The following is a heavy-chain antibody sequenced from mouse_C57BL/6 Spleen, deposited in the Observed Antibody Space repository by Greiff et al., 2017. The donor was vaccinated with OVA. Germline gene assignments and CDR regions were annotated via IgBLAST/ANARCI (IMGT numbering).Heavy chain of an antibody. CDR1: GYTFTSYG. Sequence: VQLQQSGAELARPGASVKLSCKASGYTFTSYGISWVKQRTRQGLEWIGEIYPRSGNTYYNEKFKGKATLTADKSSSTAYMELRSLTSEDSAVYFCHYDYDAWFAYWGQGTLVTVSA. CDR3: HYDYDAWFAY. CDR2: IYPRSGNT. V-gene: IGHV1-81*01. D-gene: IGHD2-4*01. J-gene: IGHJ3*01.